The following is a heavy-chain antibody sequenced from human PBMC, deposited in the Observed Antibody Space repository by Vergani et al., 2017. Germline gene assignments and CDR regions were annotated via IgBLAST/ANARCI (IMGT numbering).Heavy chain of an antibody. D-gene: IGHD4-17*01. CDR2: ISSSSSYI. V-gene: IGHV3-21*01. J-gene: IGHJ4*02. Sequence: EVQLVASGGGLVKPGGSLRLSCAASGFTFSSYSMNWVRQAPGKGLEWVSSISSSSSYIYYADSVKGRFTISRDNAKNSLYLQRNSLRAEDTAVYYCAREAYGDYLVGGYYFDYWGQGTLVTVSS. CDR1: GFTFSSYS. CDR3: AREAYGDYLVGGYYFDY.